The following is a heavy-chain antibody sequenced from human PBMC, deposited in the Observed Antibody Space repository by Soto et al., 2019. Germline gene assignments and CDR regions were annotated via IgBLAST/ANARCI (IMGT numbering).Heavy chain of an antibody. CDR3: AIQRGTYSHDVFDI. CDR1: GFTLSSYA. J-gene: IGHJ3*02. V-gene: IGHV3-23*01. D-gene: IGHD1-26*01. CDR2: IGASGGST. Sequence: EVQLLESGGGLVQPGGSLRLSCAASGFTLSSYAMSWVRQAPGKGLEWVSTIGASGGSTYYADSVRGRFSISRDRPKNTRVLQMNSLRAEDTAVYYCAIQRGTYSHDVFDIWGQGTMVTVSS.